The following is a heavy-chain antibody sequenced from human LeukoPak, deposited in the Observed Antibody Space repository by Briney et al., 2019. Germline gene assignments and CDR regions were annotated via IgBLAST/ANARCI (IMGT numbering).Heavy chain of an antibody. J-gene: IGHJ6*02. CDR3: ARDAGYCRSTSCYHYRMDV. Sequence: PGGSLTLTCAASVCTFSSYVLSWLRQPPAKGLAGVAAINDSGGRTYYADSVKGRFTISRDNAKNSLYLQMNSLRAEDTAVYYCARDAGYCRSTSCYHYRMDVWGQGTTVTVSS. D-gene: IGHD2-2*01. V-gene: IGHV3-23*01. CDR1: VCTFSSYV. CDR2: INDSGGRT.